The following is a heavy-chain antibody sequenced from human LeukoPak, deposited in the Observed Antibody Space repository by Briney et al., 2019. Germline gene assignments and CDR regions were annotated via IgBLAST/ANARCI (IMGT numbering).Heavy chain of an antibody. CDR1: GFTVISNY. V-gene: IGHV3-66*01. D-gene: IGHD6-19*01. Sequence: GGSLRLSCAASGFTVISNYMSWVRLAPGKGLEWVSIIYSDGNTHYADSVKGRFTISRDNSKNTLFLPMNSLRAEDAAVYYCARGASTSGWNYFDSWGQGTLVTASS. CDR3: ARGASTSGWNYFDS. J-gene: IGHJ4*02. CDR2: IYSDGNT.